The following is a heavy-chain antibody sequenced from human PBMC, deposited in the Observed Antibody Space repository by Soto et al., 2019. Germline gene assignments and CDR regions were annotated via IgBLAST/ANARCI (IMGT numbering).Heavy chain of an antibody. J-gene: IGHJ4*02. CDR3: ARQIYDSDTGPNFQYYFES. CDR2: IDPSDSQT. D-gene: IGHD3-22*01. V-gene: IGHV5-10-1*01. CDR1: GYSFAGYW. Sequence: GESLKISCKGSGYSFAGYWITWVRQKPGKGLEWMGRIDPSDSQTYYSPSFRGHVTISVTKSITTVFLQWSSLRASDTAMYYCARQIYDSDTGPNFQYYFESWGQGTPVTVSS.